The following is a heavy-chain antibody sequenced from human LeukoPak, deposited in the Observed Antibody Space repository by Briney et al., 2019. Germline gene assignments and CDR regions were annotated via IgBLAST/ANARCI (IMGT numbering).Heavy chain of an antibody. Sequence: GGSLRLSCAASGFTFSSYEMNWVCQAPGRGLGWVSYISRSDGTIHSADSVKGRFTISRDNAKNSLYLQMNSLRAEDTAVYYCARESRQDGAFDIWGQGTMVTVSA. V-gene: IGHV3-48*03. J-gene: IGHJ3*02. CDR2: ISRSDGTI. CDR1: GFTFSSYE. CDR3: ARESRQDGAFDI.